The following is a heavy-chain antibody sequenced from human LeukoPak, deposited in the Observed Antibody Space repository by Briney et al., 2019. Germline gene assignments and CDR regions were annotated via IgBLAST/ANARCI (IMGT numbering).Heavy chain of an antibody. CDR1: GYTLTELS. Sequence: ASVKASCKVSGYTLTELSMHWVRQAPGKGLEWMGGFDPEDGETIYAQKFQGRVTMTEDTSTDTAYMELSSLRSEDTAVYYCARHWGNGSGSYGGAYYFDYWGQGTLVTVSS. V-gene: IGHV1-24*01. CDR3: ARHWGNGSGSYGGAYYFDY. CDR2: FDPEDGET. D-gene: IGHD3-10*01. J-gene: IGHJ4*02.